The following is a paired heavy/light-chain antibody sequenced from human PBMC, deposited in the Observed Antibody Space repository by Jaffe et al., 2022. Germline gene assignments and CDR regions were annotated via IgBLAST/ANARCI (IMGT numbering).Light chain of an antibody. J-gene: IGKJ1*01. Sequence: DIQMTQSPSTLSASVGDRVTITCRASQSISSWLAWYQQKPGKAPKLLIYKASSLESGVPSRFSGSGSGTEFTLTISSLQPDDFATYYCQQYNSYSPAFGQGTKVEIK. CDR2: KAS. CDR3: QQYNSYSPA. V-gene: IGKV1-5*03. CDR1: QSISSW.
Heavy chain of an antibody. D-gene: IGHD3-10*01. CDR1: GGTFSSYA. V-gene: IGHV1-69*05. J-gene: IGHJ6*03. CDR3: ASWGIGLDGSSYYYYYMDV. CDR2: IIPIFGTA. Sequence: QVQLVQSGAEVKKPGSSVKVSCKASGGTFSSYAISWVRQAPGQGLEWMGGIIPIFGTANYAQKFQGRVTITTDESTSTAYMELSSLRSEDTAVYYCASWGIGLDGSSYYYYYMDVWGKGTTVTVSS.